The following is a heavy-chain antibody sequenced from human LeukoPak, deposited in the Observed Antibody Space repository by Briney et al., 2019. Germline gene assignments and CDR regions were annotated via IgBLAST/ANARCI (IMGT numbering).Heavy chain of an antibody. D-gene: IGHD2-21*01. CDR1: GGSISSSY. J-gene: IGHJ4*02. V-gene: IGHV4-59*01. Sequence: SETLSLTCTVSGGSISSSYWSWIRQPPGKGLEWIGYIYYSGNTNYNPSLKSRVTISVDTSKNQFSLKLSSVTAADTAVYYCARGVVIAPQTFDYWGQGTLVTVSS. CDR2: IYYSGNT. CDR3: ARGVVIAPQTFDY.